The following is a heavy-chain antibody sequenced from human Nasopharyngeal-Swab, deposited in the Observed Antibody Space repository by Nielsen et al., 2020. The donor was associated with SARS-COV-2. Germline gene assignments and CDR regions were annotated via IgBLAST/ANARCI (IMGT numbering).Heavy chain of an antibody. D-gene: IGHD3-3*01. Sequence: SETLSLTCTVSGGSVSSGSYYWSWTRQPPGKGLEWIGYIYYSGSTNYNPSLKSRVTISVDTSKNQFSLKLSSVTAADTAVYYCARRDGDFWSGEDNWFDPWGQGTLVTVSS. V-gene: IGHV4-61*01. J-gene: IGHJ5*02. CDR1: GGSVSSGSYY. CDR2: IYYSGST. CDR3: ARRDGDFWSGEDNWFDP.